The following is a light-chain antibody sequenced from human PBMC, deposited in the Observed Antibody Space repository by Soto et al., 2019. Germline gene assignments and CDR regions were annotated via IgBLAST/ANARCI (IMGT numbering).Light chain of an antibody. CDR1: TGTVTSGYF. Sequence: QTVVTQEPSLTVPPGGTVTLTCASSTGTVTSGYFPSWFQKKPGQAPRALIYSTSNRHSWTPARFSGSLLGGKAALTLSAMQPEDEADYYCLLYYGDVNWVFGGGTQLTVL. CDR2: STS. CDR3: LLYYGDVNWV. V-gene: IGLV7-43*01. J-gene: IGLJ3*02.